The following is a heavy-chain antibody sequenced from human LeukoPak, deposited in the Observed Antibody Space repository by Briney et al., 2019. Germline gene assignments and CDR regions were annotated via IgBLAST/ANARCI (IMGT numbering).Heavy chain of an antibody. CDR1: GFTFSSYA. CDR2: ISGSGGST. CDR3: AKGFRRWLQSGMDV. D-gene: IGHD5-12*01. J-gene: IGHJ6*02. V-gene: IGHV3-23*01. Sequence: TGGSLRLSCAASGFTFSSYAMSWVRQAPGKGLEWVSAISGSGGSTYYADSVKGRFTISRDNSKNTLYLQMNSLRAEDTAVYYCAKGFRRWLQSGMDVWGQGTTVTVSS.